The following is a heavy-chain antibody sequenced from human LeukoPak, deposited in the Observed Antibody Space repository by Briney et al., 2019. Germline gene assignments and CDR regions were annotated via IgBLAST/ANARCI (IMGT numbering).Heavy chain of an antibody. CDR2: INSDGSST. Sequence: GGSLRLSRAASGFTFSSYWMHWVRQAPGKGLVWVPRINSDGSSTSYADSVKGRFTISRDNAKNTLYLQMNSLRAEDTAVYYCARVTYYYGSGSYYYFDYWGQGTLVTVSS. CDR3: ARVTYYYGSGSYYYFDY. J-gene: IGHJ4*02. CDR1: GFTFSSYW. D-gene: IGHD3-10*01. V-gene: IGHV3-74*01.